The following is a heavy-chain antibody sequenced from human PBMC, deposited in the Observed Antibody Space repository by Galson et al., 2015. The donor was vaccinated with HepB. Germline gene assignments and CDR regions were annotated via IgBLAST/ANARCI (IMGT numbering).Heavy chain of an antibody. V-gene: IGHV4-59*01. CDR2: IYYSGST. CDR1: GGSISSYY. CDR3: ARVASSSINPWYYYDSSGYSYYFDY. J-gene: IGHJ4*02. Sequence: SETLSLTCTVSGGSISSYYWSWIRQPPGKGLEWIGYIYYSGSTNYNPSLKSRVTISVDTSKNQLSLKLSSVTAADTAVYYCARVASSSINPWYYYDSSGYSYYFDYWGQGTLVTVSS. D-gene: IGHD3-22*01.